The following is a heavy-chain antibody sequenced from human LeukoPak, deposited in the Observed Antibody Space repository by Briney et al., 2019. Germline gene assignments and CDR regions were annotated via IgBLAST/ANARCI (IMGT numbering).Heavy chain of an antibody. V-gene: IGHV4-34*01. CDR1: GGSFSGYY. CDR2: INHSGST. J-gene: IGHJ5*02. CDR3: ARHPRTGIVVVPAAMRGGFDP. Sequence: SETLSLTCAVYGGSFSGYYWSWIRQPPGKGLEWIGEINHSGSTNYNPSLKSRVTISVDTSKNQFSLKLSSVTAADTAVYYCARHPRTGIVVVPAAMRGGFDPWGQGTLVTVSS. D-gene: IGHD2-2*01.